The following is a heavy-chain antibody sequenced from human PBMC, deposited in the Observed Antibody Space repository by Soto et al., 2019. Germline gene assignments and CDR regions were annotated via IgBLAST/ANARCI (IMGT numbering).Heavy chain of an antibody. CDR3: AMDYGDRPEYFKH. J-gene: IGHJ1*01. Sequence: QVQLVQSGPDLKRPGASMKVSCKASGYTFTSYGISWVRQAPGQGLAWMAWISPLKGRTQYSQKAQGSVTLSTDTSSTTAYMEMTTLRVDDTAVYYCAMDYGDRPEYFKHGGQGTLVTVS. CDR2: ISPLKGRT. V-gene: IGHV1-18*04. CDR1: GYTFTSYG. D-gene: IGHD4-17*01.